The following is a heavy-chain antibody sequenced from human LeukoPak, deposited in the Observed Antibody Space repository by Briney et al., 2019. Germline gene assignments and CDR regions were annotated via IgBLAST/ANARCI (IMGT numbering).Heavy chain of an antibody. V-gene: IGHV4-34*01. CDR2: INHSGST. Sequence: PSETLSLTCAVYGGSFSGYNWSWIRQPPGKGLEWIGEINHSGSTNYNPSLKSRVTISVDTSKNQFSLKLSSVTAADTAVYYCARGSSSGWYGYWGQGTLVTVSS. CDR3: ARGSSSGWYGY. D-gene: IGHD6-19*01. J-gene: IGHJ4*02. CDR1: GGSFSGYN.